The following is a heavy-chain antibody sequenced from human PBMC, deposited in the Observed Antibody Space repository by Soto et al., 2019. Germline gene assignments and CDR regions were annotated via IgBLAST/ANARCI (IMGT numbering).Heavy chain of an antibody. V-gene: IGHV3-30-3*01. Sequence: QVQLVESGGGVVQPGRSLRLSCAASGFTFSSYAMHWVRQAPGKGLEWVAVISYDGSNKYYADSVKGRFTISRDNSKNTLYLQMNSLRAEDTAVYYCARDGEDDYGGYGGLAFDIWGQGTMVTVSS. CDR1: GFTFSSYA. J-gene: IGHJ3*02. D-gene: IGHD4-17*01. CDR3: ARDGEDDYGGYGGLAFDI. CDR2: ISYDGSNK.